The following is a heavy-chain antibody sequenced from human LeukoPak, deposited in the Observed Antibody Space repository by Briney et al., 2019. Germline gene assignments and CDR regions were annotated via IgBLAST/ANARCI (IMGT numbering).Heavy chain of an antibody. D-gene: IGHD6-13*01. Sequence: SVKVSCKASGGTFSSYAISWVRQAPGQGLEWMGGIIPISGTANYAQKFQGRVTITTDESTSTAYMELSSLRSEDTAVYYCARDRDLWAERAGIAAAGTDAAFDPWGQGTLVTVSS. CDR1: GGTFSSYA. CDR3: ARDRDLWAERAGIAAAGTDAAFDP. J-gene: IGHJ5*02. CDR2: IIPISGTA. V-gene: IGHV1-69*05.